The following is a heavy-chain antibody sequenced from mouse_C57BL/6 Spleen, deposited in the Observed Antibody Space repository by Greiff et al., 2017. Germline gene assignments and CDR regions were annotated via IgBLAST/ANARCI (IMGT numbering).Heavy chain of an antibody. V-gene: IGHV1-80*01. CDR1: GYAFSSYW. Sequence: VQLQESGAELVKPGASVKISCKASGYAFSSYWMNWVKQRPGKGLEWIGQIYPGDGDTNYNGKFKGKATLTADKSSSTAYMQLSSLTSEDSAVYFCARCPYYYGSSMYYFDYWGQGTTLTVSS. J-gene: IGHJ2*01. D-gene: IGHD1-1*01. CDR3: ARCPYYYGSSMYYFDY. CDR2: IYPGDGDT.